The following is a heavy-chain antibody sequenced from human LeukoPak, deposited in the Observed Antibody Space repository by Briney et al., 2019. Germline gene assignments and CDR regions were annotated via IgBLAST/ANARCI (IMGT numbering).Heavy chain of an antibody. CDR3: ARYYFSRTTCYFFDY. Sequence: NPSETLSLTCTVSGGSISGNYWSWIRQPPGKGLEWIGYIYYSGSTNYNPSLKSRVAMSVDTSKNQFSLKLTSVTAADTAVYYCARYYFSRTTCYFFDYWGRGALVTVSS. D-gene: IGHD2-2*01. J-gene: IGHJ4*02. V-gene: IGHV4-59*01. CDR2: IYYSGST. CDR1: GGSISGNY.